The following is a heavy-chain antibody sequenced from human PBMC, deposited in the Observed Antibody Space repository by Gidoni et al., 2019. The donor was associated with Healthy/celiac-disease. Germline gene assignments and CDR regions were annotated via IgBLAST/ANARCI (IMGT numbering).Heavy chain of an antibody. D-gene: IGHD4-17*01. Sequence: ASGFTFSSYSMNWVRQAPGKGLEWVSYISSSSSTIYYADSVKGRFTISRDNAKNSLYLQMNSLRAEDTAVYYCAAGGFVWDYGDYAWIWGQGTLVTVSS. CDR3: AAGGFVWDYGDYAWI. CDR1: GFTFSSYS. J-gene: IGHJ4*02. CDR2: ISSSSSTI. V-gene: IGHV3-48*04.